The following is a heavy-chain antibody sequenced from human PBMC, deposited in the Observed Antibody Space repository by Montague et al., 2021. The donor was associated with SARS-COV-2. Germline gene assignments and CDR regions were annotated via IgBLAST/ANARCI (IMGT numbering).Heavy chain of an antibody. Sequence: SETLSLTCTVSGDSISSFYRNWIRQPAGKGLEWIGRIYASGGTNYNPSXKSRVTMSVDTSKNQFSLKLNSVTAADTAVYYCGRGVVAATPVVDYWGRGTLVTVSS. D-gene: IGHD2-15*01. CDR2: IYASGGT. CDR3: GRGVVAATPVVDY. CDR1: GDSISSFY. V-gene: IGHV4-4*07. J-gene: IGHJ4*02.